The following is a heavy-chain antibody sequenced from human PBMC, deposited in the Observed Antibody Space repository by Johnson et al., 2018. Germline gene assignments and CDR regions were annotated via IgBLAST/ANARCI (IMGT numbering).Heavy chain of an antibody. CDR1: GFTFSSYA. Sequence: QVQLVQSGGGVVQPGRSLRLSCAASGFTFSSYAMHWVRQAPGKGLEWVAVISYDGINKYYAEAVKGRFTISRDNSKNPLYLQMNSLRDEDTAVYYCAKDPGGYSSSSEYFQHWGQGTLVTVSS. CDR3: AKDPGGYSSSSEYFQH. D-gene: IGHD6-13*01. J-gene: IGHJ1*01. V-gene: IGHV3-30-3*01. CDR2: ISYDGINK.